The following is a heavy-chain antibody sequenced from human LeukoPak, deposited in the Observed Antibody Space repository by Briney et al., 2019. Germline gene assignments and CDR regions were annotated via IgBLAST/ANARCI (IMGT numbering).Heavy chain of an antibody. J-gene: IGHJ5*02. CDR3: ARPLGYCSGGSCYEGGFDP. CDR1: GGSISSYC. V-gene: IGHV4-4*07. D-gene: IGHD2-15*01. CDR2: IDTSGSA. Sequence: SETLSLTCTVSGGSISSYCWNWIRQPAGKGLEWIGHIDTSGSANYNPSLKSRVTMSVDTSKNQISLKLNSVTAADTAVYYCARPLGYCSGGSCYEGGFDPWGQGTLVTVSS.